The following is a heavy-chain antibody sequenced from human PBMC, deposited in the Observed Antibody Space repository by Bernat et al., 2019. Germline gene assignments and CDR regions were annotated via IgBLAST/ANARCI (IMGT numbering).Heavy chain of an antibody. D-gene: IGHD7-27*01. CDR2: INQDGSEK. J-gene: IGHJ4*02. CDR1: GFTFSVSW. V-gene: IGHV3-7*03. CDR3: AMSPRAGDVDY. Sequence: EVQLVESGGGLVQPGGSLRLSCAASGFTFSVSWMSWVRQAPGKGLEWVANINQDGSEKYDVDSVSSRITITRDNAKNSLYLQMNSLRADDTAVYYSAMSPRAGDVDYWGQGTLVTVSS.